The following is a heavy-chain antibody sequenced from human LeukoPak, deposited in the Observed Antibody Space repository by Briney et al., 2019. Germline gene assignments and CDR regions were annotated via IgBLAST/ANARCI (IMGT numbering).Heavy chain of an antibody. Sequence: SQTLSLTCAISGDSFSSNSAAWHWIRQSPSRGLEWLGRTYYRSKWYNDYAVSVKSRITINPDTSKNQFSLQLNSVTPEDTAVYYCARAEIAAASAFDYWGQGTLVTVSS. V-gene: IGHV6-1*01. CDR1: GDSFSSNSAA. J-gene: IGHJ4*02. D-gene: IGHD6-13*01. CDR2: TYYRSKWYN. CDR3: ARAEIAAASAFDY.